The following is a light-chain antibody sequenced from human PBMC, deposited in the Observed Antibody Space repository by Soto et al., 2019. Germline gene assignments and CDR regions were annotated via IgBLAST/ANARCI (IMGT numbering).Light chain of an antibody. CDR2: GAS. CDR1: QGVGRY. Sequence: AIRMTQSPSSLSASAGDRVAIACRASQGVGRYLAWYQQKPGQAPKLLIYGASTLQSGVPSRFSGSGSGTDFTLTISCLQSEDFATYYCQHYKNYPLTFGQGTKVEIK. J-gene: IGKJ1*01. V-gene: IGKV1-8*01. CDR3: QHYKNYPLT.